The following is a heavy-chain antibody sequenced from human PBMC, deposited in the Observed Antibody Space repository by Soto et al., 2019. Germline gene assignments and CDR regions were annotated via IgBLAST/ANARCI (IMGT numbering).Heavy chain of an antibody. J-gene: IGHJ4*02. CDR1: GFTFSSYS. D-gene: IGHD5-18*01. Sequence: GGSLRLSCAASGFTFSSYSMNWVRQAPGKGLEWVSSISSSSSYIYYADSVKGRFTISRDNAKNSLYLQMNSLRAEDTAVYYCARGYSYGKKGFDYWGQGTLVTVSS. CDR2: ISSSSSYI. CDR3: ARGYSYGKKGFDY. V-gene: IGHV3-21*01.